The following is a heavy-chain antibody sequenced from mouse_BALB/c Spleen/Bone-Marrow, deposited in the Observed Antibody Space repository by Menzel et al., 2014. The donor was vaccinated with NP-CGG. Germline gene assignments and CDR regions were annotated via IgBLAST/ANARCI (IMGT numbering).Heavy chain of an antibody. J-gene: IGHJ4*01. D-gene: IGHD2-3*01. CDR2: IYYSGTI. CDR3: ARDDGHYDHAMDY. Sequence: EVQLQESGPGLVKPSQTVSLTCTVTGISITTGNYRWNWIRQFPGNKLEWIGYIYYSGTITYNPSLTSRTTITRDTSKNQFFLEMNSLTAEDTATYYCARDDGHYDHAMDYWGQGTSVTASS. V-gene: IGHV3-5*02. CDR1: GISITTGNYR.